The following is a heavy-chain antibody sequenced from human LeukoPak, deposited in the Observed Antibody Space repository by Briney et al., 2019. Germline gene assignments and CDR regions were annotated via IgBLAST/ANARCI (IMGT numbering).Heavy chain of an antibody. J-gene: IGHJ4*02. Sequence: NPSGTLSLTCAVSGGSISSSSYYWGWIRQPPGKGLEWIGSIYYSGSTYYNPSLKSRVTISVDTSKNQFSLKLSSVTAADTAVYYCARGLRGEGGYYDYWGQGTLVTVSS. CDR2: IYYSGST. D-gene: IGHD3-22*01. CDR1: GGSISSSSYY. V-gene: IGHV4-39*07. CDR3: ARGLRGEGGYYDY.